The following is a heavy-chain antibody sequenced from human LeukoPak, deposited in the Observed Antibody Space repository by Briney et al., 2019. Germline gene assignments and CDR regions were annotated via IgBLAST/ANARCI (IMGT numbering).Heavy chain of an antibody. D-gene: IGHD2-2*01. V-gene: IGHV6-1*01. CDR3: ARDPCSSINCSLRF. J-gene: IGHJ4*02. Sequence: SQTLSLTCAISGDSVSSINGAWNWVRQSPSRGLEWLGRTYYRSKWYDDYAEFMKGRTTISPDTSKNQFSLHLYSVTPEDTAVYYCARDPCSSINCSLRFWGQGTLVTVSS. CDR2: TYYRSKWYD. CDR1: GDSVSSINGA.